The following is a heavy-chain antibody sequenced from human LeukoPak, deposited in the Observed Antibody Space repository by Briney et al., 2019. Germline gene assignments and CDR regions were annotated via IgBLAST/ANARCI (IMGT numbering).Heavy chain of an antibody. CDR3: ARETVGIAVAGRGYFDY. D-gene: IGHD6-19*01. CDR2: IYTSGST. V-gene: IGHV4-61*02. J-gene: IGHJ4*02. CDR1: GGSISSGSYY. Sequence: SQTLSLTCSVSGGSISSGSYYWSWIRQPAGKGLEWIGRIYTSGSTNYNPSLKSRVTISVDRSKNQFSLKLSSVTAADTAVYYCARETVGIAVAGRGYFDYWGQGTLVTVSS.